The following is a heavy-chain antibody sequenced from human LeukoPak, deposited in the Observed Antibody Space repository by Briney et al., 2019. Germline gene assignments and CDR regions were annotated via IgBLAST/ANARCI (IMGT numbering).Heavy chain of an antibody. CDR1: SGSISDYY. V-gene: IGHV4-59*01. J-gene: IGHJ4*02. D-gene: IGHD2/OR15-2a*01. Sequence: SETLSLTCSVSSGSISDYYWSWIRQPPGKGLEWIGYIYYSGSTNYNPSLKSRVTILVDMSKNQLSLKMSSVTAADTAVYYCARELKVGNTGYYFDYWGQGTLVTVSS. CDR3: ARELKVGNTGYYFDY. CDR2: IYYSGST.